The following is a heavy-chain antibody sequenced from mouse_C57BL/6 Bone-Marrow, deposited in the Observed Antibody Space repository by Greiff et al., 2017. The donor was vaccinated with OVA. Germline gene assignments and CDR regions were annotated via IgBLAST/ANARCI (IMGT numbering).Heavy chain of an antibody. CDR2: ISYDGSN. J-gene: IGHJ1*03. CDR1: GYSITSGYY. V-gene: IGHV3-6*01. CDR3: ARDDDDSDWYFDV. D-gene: IGHD2-3*01. Sequence: EVKLMESGPGLVKPSQSLSLTCSVTGYSITSGYYWNWIRQFPGNKLEWMGYISYDGSNNYNPSLKNRISFTRDTSKNQFFLKLNSVTTEDTATYYCARDDDDSDWYFDVWGTGTTVTVSS.